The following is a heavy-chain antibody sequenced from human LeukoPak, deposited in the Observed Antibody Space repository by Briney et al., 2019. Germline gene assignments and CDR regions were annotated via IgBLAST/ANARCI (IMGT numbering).Heavy chain of an antibody. D-gene: IGHD3-22*01. CDR1: GFTFSSYD. CDR3: AKPYYYESSGYRD. CDR2: IRYSGGNT. V-gene: IGHV3-23*01. Sequence: GGSLRLSCAASGFTFSSYDMSWVRQAPGKGLEWVSAIRYSGGNTYYTHPEKGRFTIPRDNSKNTLYLQINSLSAEDTAVYYCAKPYYYESSGYRDWGQGTLVTVSS. J-gene: IGHJ4*02.